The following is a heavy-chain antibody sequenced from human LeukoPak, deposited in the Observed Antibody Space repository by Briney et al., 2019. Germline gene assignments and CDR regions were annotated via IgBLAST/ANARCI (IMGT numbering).Heavy chain of an antibody. D-gene: IGHD2-2*01. CDR1: GFTFSSYA. Sequence: GGSLRLSCAASGFTFSSYAMSWVRQAPGKGLEWVSAISGSGGSTYYADSVKGRFTISRDNSKNTLYLQMNSLRAEDTAVYYCAKDGRYCSSTSCYRGYYYYYGMDVWGQGATVTVSS. J-gene: IGHJ6*02. V-gene: IGHV3-23*01. CDR3: AKDGRYCSSTSCYRGYYYYYGMDV. CDR2: ISGSGGST.